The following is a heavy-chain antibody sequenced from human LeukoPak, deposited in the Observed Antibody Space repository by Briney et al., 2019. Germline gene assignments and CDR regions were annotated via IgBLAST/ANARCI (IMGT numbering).Heavy chain of an antibody. V-gene: IGHV3-9*01. CDR3: AREVGESLDYYYYGMDV. D-gene: IGHD3-10*01. J-gene: IGHJ6*04. Sequence: GGSLRLSCAASGFTFDDYAMHWVRQAPGKGLEWVSGISWNSGSIGYADSVKGRFTISRDNAKNSLYLQMNSLRAEDTAVYYCAREVGESLDYYYYGMDVWGKGTTVTVSS. CDR2: ISWNSGSI. CDR1: GFTFDDYA.